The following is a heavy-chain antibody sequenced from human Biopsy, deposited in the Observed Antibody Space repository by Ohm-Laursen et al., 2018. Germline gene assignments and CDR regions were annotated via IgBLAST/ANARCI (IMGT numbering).Heavy chain of an antibody. CDR1: GFSSKTYW. CDR3: ARGYCTAINCYMLRSFYFDS. CDR2: IRQDGKEK. D-gene: IGHD2-2*02. Sequence: GSLRLSCAASGFSSKTYWMNWVRQAPGKGLEWVANIRQDGKEKFYVDSMKGRFTISRDNAKNSLYLQMNSLRAEDTGVYYCARGYCTAINCYMLRSFYFDSWGQGAPVTVSS. J-gene: IGHJ4*02. V-gene: IGHV3-7*01.